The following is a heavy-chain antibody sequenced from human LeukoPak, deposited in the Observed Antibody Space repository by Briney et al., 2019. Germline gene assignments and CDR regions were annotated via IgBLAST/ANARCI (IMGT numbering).Heavy chain of an antibody. CDR3: ARGYHSFDI. CDR1: GFTFSDHY. V-gene: IGHV3-72*01. Sequence: GGSLRLSCAASGFTFSDHYMDWVRQAPGKGLEWVGRSRNKANSYTTEYAASVKGRLTISRDDSKNSLYLQMNSLKTEDTAVYYCARGYHSFDIWGQGTKVTVSS. D-gene: IGHD2-2*01. J-gene: IGHJ3*02. CDR2: SRNKANSYTT.